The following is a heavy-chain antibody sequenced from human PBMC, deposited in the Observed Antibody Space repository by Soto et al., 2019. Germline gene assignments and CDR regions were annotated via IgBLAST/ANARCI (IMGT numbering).Heavy chain of an antibody. D-gene: IGHD6-19*01. Sequence: LRLSCAASGFTFDDYAMHWVRPAPGKGLEWISGISWIRGSIGYADSVKGRFTISRDNAKDSLYLQMNSLRAEDTALYYCAKDTRGGYSSGWYAPYYYYGMDVWGQGTMVTVSS. CDR3: AKDTRGGYSSGWYAPYYYYGMDV. CDR1: GFTFDDYA. CDR2: ISWIRGSI. V-gene: IGHV3-9*01. J-gene: IGHJ6*02.